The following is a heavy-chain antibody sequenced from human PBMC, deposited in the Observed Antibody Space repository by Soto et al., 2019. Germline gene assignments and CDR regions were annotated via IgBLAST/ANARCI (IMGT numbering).Heavy chain of an antibody. CDR2: IFSDNER. J-gene: IGHJ6*02. CDR1: GFSLTTGKMG. Sequence: GSGPTLVNPTETLTLTCTVSGFSLTTGKMGVSRIRQPPGKALEWLAHIFSDNERSYSTSMQGRLTISKDTSGGQVVLSMTNVDPVDTATYYCARMKVDSYQVYYAMDVWGHGTTVTDS. V-gene: IGHV2-26*01. CDR3: ARMKVDSYQVYYAMDV. D-gene: IGHD1-26*01.